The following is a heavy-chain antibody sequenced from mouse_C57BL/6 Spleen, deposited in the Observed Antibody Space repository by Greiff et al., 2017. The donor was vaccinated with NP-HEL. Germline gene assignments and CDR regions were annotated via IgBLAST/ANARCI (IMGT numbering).Heavy chain of an antibody. D-gene: IGHD1-1*01. J-gene: IGHJ1*03. CDR1: GFSLTSYG. Sequence: QVHVKQSGPGLVQPSQSLSITCTVSGFSLTSYGVHWVRQSPGKGLEWLGVIWSGGSTDYNAAFISRLSISKDNSKSQVFFKMNSLQADDTAIYYCATYYYGSYWYFDVWGTGTTVTVSS. CDR3: ATYYYGSYWYFDV. CDR2: IWSGGST. V-gene: IGHV2-2*01.